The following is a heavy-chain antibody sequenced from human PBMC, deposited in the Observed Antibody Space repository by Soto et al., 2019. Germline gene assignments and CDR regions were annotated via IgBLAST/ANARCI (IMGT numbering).Heavy chain of an antibody. D-gene: IGHD2-8*02. CDR3: ARDKITGLLAY. V-gene: IGHV4-34*01. J-gene: IGHJ4*02. CDR1: GGSLSGYY. Sequence: SEALSRTCGGYGGSLSGYYRTWIRQPPGTGLEWIGEINHSGSTNYNPSLKSRVTISVDTSKNQFSLKLTSVTAAYTAVYHCARDKITGLLAYWGQRTLVPVSS. CDR2: INHSGST.